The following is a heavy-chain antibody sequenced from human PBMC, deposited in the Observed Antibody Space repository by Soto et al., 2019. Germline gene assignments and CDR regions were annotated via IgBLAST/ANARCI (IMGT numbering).Heavy chain of an antibody. J-gene: IGHJ6*02. V-gene: IGHV3-43*01. CDR1: GFTFDDYT. CDR3: AKDIRPSGWYGMDV. Sequence: EVPLVESGGVVVQRGGSLRLSCAASGFTFDDYTMHWVRQAPGKGLEWVSLISWDGGSTHYADSVKGRFTISRDNSKNSLYLQMNSLRTEDTALYYCAKDIRPSGWYGMDVWGQGTTVTVSS. D-gene: IGHD6-19*01. CDR2: ISWDGGST.